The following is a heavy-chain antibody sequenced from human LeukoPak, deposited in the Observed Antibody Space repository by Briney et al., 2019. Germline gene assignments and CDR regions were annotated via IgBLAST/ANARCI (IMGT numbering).Heavy chain of an antibody. CDR2: IDYSGSS. J-gene: IGHJ4*02. V-gene: IGHV4-39*01. D-gene: IGHD3-22*01. Sequence: SETLSLTCTVSGXSISSTIDYWGWIRQPPGKGLEWIGSIDYSGSSYYNPSLKSRVTISVDTSKNQFSLNLSSVTAADTAVYYCARTITVIKRYFDFWGQGTLVTVSS. CDR3: ARTITVIKRYFDF. CDR1: GXSISSTIDY.